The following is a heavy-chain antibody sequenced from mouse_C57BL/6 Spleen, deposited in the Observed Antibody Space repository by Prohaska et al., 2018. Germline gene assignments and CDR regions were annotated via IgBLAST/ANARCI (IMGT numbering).Heavy chain of an antibody. CDR1: GFSFNTYA. V-gene: IGHV10-1*01. D-gene: IGHD6-1*01. CDR2: IRSKSNNYAT. CDR3: VRHPASGAMDY. Sequence: EVQLVESGGGLVQPKGSLKLSCAASGFSFNTYAMNWVRQAPGKGLEWVARIRSKSNNYATYYADSVKDRFTISRDDSESMLYLQMNNLKTEDTAMYYCVRHPASGAMDYWGQGTSVTVSS. J-gene: IGHJ4*01.